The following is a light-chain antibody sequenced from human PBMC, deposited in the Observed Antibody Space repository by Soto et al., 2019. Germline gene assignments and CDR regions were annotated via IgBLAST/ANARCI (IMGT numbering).Light chain of an antibody. CDR3: APWDDSLKGPV. CDR2: EGT. Sequence: QSALTQPASVSGSPGQSITISCTGTSSDVGSYNLVSWYQQHPGKAPKVVIYEGTKRPSGLSNRFSGSKSGNTASLAISGLQSEDEADYYCAPWDDSLKGPVFGGGTKLTVL. J-gene: IGLJ3*02. CDR1: SSDVGSYNL. V-gene: IGLV2-14*02.